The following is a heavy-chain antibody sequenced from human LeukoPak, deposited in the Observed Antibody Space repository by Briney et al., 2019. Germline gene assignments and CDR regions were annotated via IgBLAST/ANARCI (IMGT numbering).Heavy chain of an antibody. J-gene: IGHJ6*03. CDR1: GGSFSGYY. Sequence: SETLSLTCAAYGGSFSGYYWSWIRQPPGKGLEWIGEINHSGSTNYNPSLKSRVTISVDTSKNQFSLKVNSVTAADTAVYYCARAPGNDYYPYYYMDVWGKGTTVTVSS. D-gene: IGHD4/OR15-4a*01. CDR3: ARAPGNDYYPYYYMDV. CDR2: INHSGST. V-gene: IGHV4-34*01.